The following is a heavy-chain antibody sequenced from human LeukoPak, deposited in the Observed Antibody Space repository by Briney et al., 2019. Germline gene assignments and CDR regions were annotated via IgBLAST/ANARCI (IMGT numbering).Heavy chain of an antibody. CDR2: ISSSGSTI. V-gene: IGHV3-48*04. CDR3: ARDYYFDY. CDR1: GFTFSSYS. J-gene: IGHJ4*02. Sequence: LSGGSLRLSCAASGFTFSSYSMNWVRQAPGKGLEWVSYISSSGSTIYYADSVKGRFTISRDNAQNSLYLQMNSLRAEDTAVYYCARDYYFDYWGPGDMVTVSS.